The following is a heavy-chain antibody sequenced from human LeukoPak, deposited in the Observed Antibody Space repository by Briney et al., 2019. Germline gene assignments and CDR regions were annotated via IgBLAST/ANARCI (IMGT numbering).Heavy chain of an antibody. CDR3: ARESNYDY. Sequence: PGGSLRLSCAASGFTFNTFNMNWVRQAPGKGLEWVSSITSGGDYIYYADSVKGRFTTSRDNAKNSLSLQLNSLRAEDTAVYYCARESNYDYWGQGTLVTVSS. V-gene: IGHV3-21*01. CDR2: ITSGGDYI. J-gene: IGHJ4*02. CDR1: GFTFNTFN.